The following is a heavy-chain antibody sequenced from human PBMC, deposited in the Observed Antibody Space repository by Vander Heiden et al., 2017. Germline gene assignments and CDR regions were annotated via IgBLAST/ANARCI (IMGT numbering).Heavy chain of an antibody. CDR3: AKLNCGGDCYRAFDY. V-gene: IGHV3-23*01. Sequence: EVQLLASGGDLVQPGESLRLSCAASGFTFSAYARPWVRQAPGKGVGWVSLIRGGGASTYYADSVKGRFTISRDSSRSTLYLEMNGLRAEDTAIYYCAKLNCGGDCYRAFDYWGQGTLVTVSS. CDR1: GFTFSAYA. CDR2: IRGGGAST. J-gene: IGHJ4*02. D-gene: IGHD2-21*02.